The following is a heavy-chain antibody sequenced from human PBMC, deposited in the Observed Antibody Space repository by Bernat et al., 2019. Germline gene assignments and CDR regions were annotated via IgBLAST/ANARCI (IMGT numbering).Heavy chain of an antibody. CDR2: ISSSSSSTI. V-gene: IGHV3-48*02. CDR1: GFTFSSDS. J-gene: IGHJ6*03. CDR3: ARVRRDQLPRDYYMDV. Sequence: EVQLVESGGGLVQPGGSLRLSCAASGFTFSSDSMNWVRQAPGKGLEWVSYISSSSSSTIYYADSVKGRFTISRDNAKNSLYLQMNSLRDEDTAVYYCARVRRDQLPRDYYMDVWGKGTTVTVSS. D-gene: IGHD2-2*01.